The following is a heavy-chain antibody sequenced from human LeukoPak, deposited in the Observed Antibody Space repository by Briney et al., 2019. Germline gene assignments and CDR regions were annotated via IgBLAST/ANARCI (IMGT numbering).Heavy chain of an antibody. Sequence: GGSLRLSCAGSGLTFSNYAMSWVRQAPGKGLEWVSAISGSGGNRYYADSVKGRFTISRDNSKNTLYLQMNSLRAEDTAVYYCASYDYVWGNKDYWGQGTLVTVSS. CDR2: ISGSGGNR. CDR3: ASYDYVWGNKDY. J-gene: IGHJ4*02. CDR1: GLTFSNYA. V-gene: IGHV3-23*01. D-gene: IGHD3-16*01.